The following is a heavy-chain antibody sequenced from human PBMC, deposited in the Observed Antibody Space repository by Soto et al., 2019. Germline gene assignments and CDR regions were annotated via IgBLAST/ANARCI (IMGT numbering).Heavy chain of an antibody. J-gene: IGHJ4*02. Sequence: ASVKVSCKASGSTFTSYGISWVRQAPGQGLEWMGWISAYNGNTNYAEKFQGRLTVTADGSTNTAYMELNSLTSEDTAVYYCARIPRYSFPTSDDLDSWGQGTLVTVSS. D-gene: IGHD5-18*01. CDR1: GSTFTSYG. CDR3: ARIPRYSFPTSDDLDS. V-gene: IGHV1-18*04. CDR2: ISAYNGNT.